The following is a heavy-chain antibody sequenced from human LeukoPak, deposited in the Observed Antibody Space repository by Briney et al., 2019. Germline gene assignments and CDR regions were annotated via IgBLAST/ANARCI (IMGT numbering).Heavy chain of an antibody. CDR1: GFTVSSNY. D-gene: IGHD1-1*01. CDR3: ARVDWNDWDFDY. J-gene: IGHJ4*02. CDR2: IYSGGST. V-gene: IGHV3-53*01. Sequence: GGSLRLSCAASGFTVSSNYMSWVRQAPGKGLGWVSVIYSGGSTYYADSVKGRFTISRDNSKNTLYLQMNSLRAEDTAVYYCARVDWNDWDFDYWGQGTLVTVSS.